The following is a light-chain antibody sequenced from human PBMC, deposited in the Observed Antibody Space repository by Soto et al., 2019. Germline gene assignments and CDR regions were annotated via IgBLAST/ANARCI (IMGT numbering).Light chain of an antibody. Sequence: QSALTRPPSASGSPGQSVTISCTGTSSDVGGYNYVSWYQQHPGKAPRLMIYEVSKRPSGVPDRFSGSKSGSTASLTVSGLQAEDEADYYCSSYAGSNTYVFGTGTKVTVL. V-gene: IGLV2-8*01. CDR1: SSDVGGYNY. J-gene: IGLJ1*01. CDR2: EVS. CDR3: SSYAGSNTYV.